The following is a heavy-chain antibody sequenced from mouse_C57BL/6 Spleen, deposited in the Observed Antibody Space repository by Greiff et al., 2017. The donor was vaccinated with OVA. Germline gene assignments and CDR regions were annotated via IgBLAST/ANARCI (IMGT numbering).Heavy chain of an antibody. V-gene: IGHV1-66*01. D-gene: IGHD2-4*01. Sequence: QVQLKQSGPELVKPGASVKISCKASGYSFTSYYIHWVKQRPGQGLEWIGWIYPGSGNTKYNEKFKGKATLTADTSSSTAYMQLSSLTSEDSAVYYGARNGYDYDGFAYWGQGTLVTVSA. CDR3: ARNGYDYDGFAY. J-gene: IGHJ3*01. CDR1: GYSFTSYY. CDR2: IYPGSGNT.